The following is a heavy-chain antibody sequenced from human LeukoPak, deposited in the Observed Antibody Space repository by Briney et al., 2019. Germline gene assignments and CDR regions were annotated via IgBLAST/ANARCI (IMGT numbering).Heavy chain of an antibody. V-gene: IGHV1-18*04. Sequence: EASVKVSCKASGYTFTSYGISWVRQAPGQGLERMGWISAYNGNTNYAQKLQGRVTMTTDTSTSTAYMELRSLRSDDTAVYYCARFPIRYDILTGSAYYFDYWGQGTLVTVSS. D-gene: IGHD3-9*01. CDR1: GYTFTSYG. CDR3: ARFPIRYDILTGSAYYFDY. CDR2: ISAYNGNT. J-gene: IGHJ4*02.